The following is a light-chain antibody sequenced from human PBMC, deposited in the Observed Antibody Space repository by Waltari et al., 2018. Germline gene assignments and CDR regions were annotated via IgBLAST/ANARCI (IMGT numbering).Light chain of an antibody. CDR1: QNLLYNSDNKYY. CDR3: QQCYSTPYT. CDR2: WAS. V-gene: IGKV4-1*01. J-gene: IGKJ2*01. Sequence: DIVMTQSPDSLAVSLGERVTINCRSSQNLLYNSDNKYYLAWFQQKPGQPPKLLIYWASTRESGVPDRVSGSGSGTEFTLTISSLQAADVAVYYCQQCYSTPYTFGQGTKLEIK.